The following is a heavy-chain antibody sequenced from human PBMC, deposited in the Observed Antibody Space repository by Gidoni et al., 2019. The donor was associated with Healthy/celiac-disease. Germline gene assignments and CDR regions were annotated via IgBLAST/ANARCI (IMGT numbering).Heavy chain of an antibody. CDR2: ISGSGGST. CDR3: AKFADYDILTGYYKAGWFDP. J-gene: IGHJ5*02. Sequence: EVQLLESGGGLVQPGGSLRLSCAASGFTFSSYAMSWVRQAPGKGLEWVSAISGSGGSTYYADSVKGRFTISRDNSKNTLYLQMNSLRAEDTAVYYCAKFADYDILTGYYKAGWFDPWGQGTLVTVSS. CDR1: GFTFSSYA. V-gene: IGHV3-23*01. D-gene: IGHD3-9*01.